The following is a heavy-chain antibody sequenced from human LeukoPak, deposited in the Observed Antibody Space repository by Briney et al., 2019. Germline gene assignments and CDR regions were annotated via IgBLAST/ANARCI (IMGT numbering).Heavy chain of an antibody. D-gene: IGHD4-17*01. V-gene: IGHV4-39*01. CDR3: ARGADYGDSTDAFDI. CDR1: GGSISSSSYY. CDR2: IYYSGST. Sequence: SETLSLTCTDSGGSISSSSYYWGWIRQPPGKGLEWIGSIYYSGSTNYNPSLKSRVTISVDTSKNQFSLKLSSVTAADTAVYYCARGADYGDSTDAFDIWGQGTMVTVSS. J-gene: IGHJ3*02.